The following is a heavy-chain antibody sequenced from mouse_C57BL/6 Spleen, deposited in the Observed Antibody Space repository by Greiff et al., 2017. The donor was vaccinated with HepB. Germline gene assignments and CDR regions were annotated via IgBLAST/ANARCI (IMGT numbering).Heavy chain of an antibody. CDR2: ISYSGST. CDR1: GYSITSGYD. CDR3: ARWDGYYGGFAY. D-gene: IGHD2-3*01. Sequence: EVQLQESGPGMVKPSQSLSLTCTVTGYSITSGYDWHWIRHFPGNKLEWMGYISYSGSTNYNPSLKSRISITHDTSKNHFFLKLNSVTTEDTATYDCARWDGYYGGFAYWGQGTLVTVSA. J-gene: IGHJ3*01. V-gene: IGHV3-1*01.